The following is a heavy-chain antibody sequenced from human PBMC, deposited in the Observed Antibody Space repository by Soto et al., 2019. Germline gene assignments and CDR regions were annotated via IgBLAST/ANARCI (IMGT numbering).Heavy chain of an antibody. CDR3: ARDPGYSTTWHQAFDI. CDR2: ISTYNGNT. J-gene: IGHJ3*02. CDR1: GYTFTSYG. D-gene: IGHD6-13*01. Sequence: QVQLVQSGAEVKKPGASVKVSCRASGYTFTSYGISWVRQAPGHGPEWMGRISTYNGNTNYVQELQGRVTMTTDTSSNTAYLELRSLRYDDTAVYYCARDPGYSTTWHQAFDIWGQGTMVTVSS. V-gene: IGHV1-18*01.